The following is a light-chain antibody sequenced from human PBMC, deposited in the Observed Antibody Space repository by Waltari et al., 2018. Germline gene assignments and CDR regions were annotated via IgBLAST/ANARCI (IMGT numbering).Light chain of an antibody. Sequence: QTVLTQEPSLSVSPGGTVTLTCALSSGSVSSTSYATWYQQPPGQAPRTLVYKGNVRSSGVPDRFSGSILGNKAALTITGAQADDESDYYCSMYMGSGIWVFGGGTKLTVL. J-gene: IGLJ3*02. CDR2: KGN. V-gene: IGLV8-61*01. CDR3: SMYMGSGIWV. CDR1: SGSVSSTSY.